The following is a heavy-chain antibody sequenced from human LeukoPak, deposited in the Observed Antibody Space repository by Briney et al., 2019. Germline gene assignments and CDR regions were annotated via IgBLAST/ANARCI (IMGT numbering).Heavy chain of an antibody. D-gene: IGHD6-6*01. CDR2: INSDGSTT. V-gene: IGHV3-74*01. J-gene: IGHJ4*02. Sequence: GGSLSLSCAASGLSLSNYWMQWLRQAPGKGVVWVSCINSDGSTTNYADSVKGQFTISRDNAKNTLYLQMNSLRAEDTAVYYCARPYSSSSASPRLLWGQGTLVTVSS. CDR1: GLSLSNYW. CDR3: ARPYSSSSASPRLL.